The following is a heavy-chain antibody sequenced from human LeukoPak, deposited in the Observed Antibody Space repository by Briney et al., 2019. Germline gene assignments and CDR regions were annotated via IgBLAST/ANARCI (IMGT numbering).Heavy chain of an antibody. CDR1: SYTFTDFG. CDR2: VSTYNGDT. V-gene: IGHV1-18*01. CDR3: ARAESMALYFLY. D-gene: IGHD1-14*01. J-gene: IGHJ1*01. Sequence: ASVKVSCKASSYTFTDFGFIWVRQAPGQGLEWMGWVSTYNGDTDYAKKFQVRVIMTTESSTQTTFMELRNLRSDDTAVYYCARAESMALYFLYWGQGTLVSVSS.